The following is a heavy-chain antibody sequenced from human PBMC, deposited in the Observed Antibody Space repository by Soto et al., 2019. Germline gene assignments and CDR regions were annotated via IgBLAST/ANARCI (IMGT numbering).Heavy chain of an antibody. CDR1: GFSLSNARMG. CDR3: ARILGQHPRGGYYYGMDV. CDR2: IFSNDEK. Sequence: SGPTLVNPTQTLTLTCTVSGFSLSNARMGVSWIRQPPGKALEWLAHIFSNDEKSYSTSLKSRLTISKDTSKSQVVLTMTNMDPVDTARYYCARILGQHPRGGYYYGMDVWGQGTTVTVSS. J-gene: IGHJ6*02. D-gene: IGHD6-13*01. V-gene: IGHV2-26*01.